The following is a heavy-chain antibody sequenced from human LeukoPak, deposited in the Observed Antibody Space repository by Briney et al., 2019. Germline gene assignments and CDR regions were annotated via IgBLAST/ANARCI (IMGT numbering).Heavy chain of an antibody. CDR1: GYTLTELS. CDR3: ASFTVADY. Sequence: ASVKVSCKVSGYTLTELSMHWVRQAPGQGLEWMGWINPNSGGTNYAQKFQGRVTMTRDTSISTAYMELSRLRSDDTAVYYCASFTVADYWGQGTLVTVSS. D-gene: IGHD4-23*01. J-gene: IGHJ4*02. V-gene: IGHV1-2*02. CDR2: INPNSGGT.